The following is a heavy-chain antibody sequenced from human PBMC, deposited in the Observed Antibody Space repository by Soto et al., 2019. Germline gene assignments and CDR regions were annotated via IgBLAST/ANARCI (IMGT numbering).Heavy chain of an antibody. D-gene: IGHD6-19*01. CDR2: INHSGST. CDR3: ARNVDGSATTSFDF. Sequence: SETLSLTCAVYGGSFSGYYWSWIRQPPGKGLEWIGEINHSGSTNYNPSLKSRVTISVDTSKNQVSLKLNSVTAADTAVYFCARNVDGSATTSFDFWGQGTLVTVSS. CDR1: GGSFSGYY. J-gene: IGHJ4*02. V-gene: IGHV4-34*01.